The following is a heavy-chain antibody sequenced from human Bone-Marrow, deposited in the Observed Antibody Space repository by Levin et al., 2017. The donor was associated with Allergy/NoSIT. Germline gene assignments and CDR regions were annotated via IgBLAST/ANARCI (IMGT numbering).Heavy chain of an antibody. J-gene: IGHJ4*02. D-gene: IGHD6-13*01. CDR2: ISSSSSYI. V-gene: IGHV3-21*01. CDR1: GFTFSSYS. CDR3: ARDRGIAAAGTLDY. Sequence: GESLKISCAASGFTFSSYSMNWVRQAPGKGLEWVSSISSSSSYIYYADSVKGRFTISRDNAKNSLYLQMNSLRAEDTAVYYCARDRGIAAAGTLDYWGQGTLVTVSS.